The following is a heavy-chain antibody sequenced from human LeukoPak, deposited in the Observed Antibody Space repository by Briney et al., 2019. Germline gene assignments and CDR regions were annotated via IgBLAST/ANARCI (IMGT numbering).Heavy chain of an antibody. V-gene: IGHV1-18*01. CDR3: ARTLMVRGVIEYYYMDV. J-gene: IGHJ6*03. CDR2: ISTYNGNT. CDR1: GYTFTSYG. D-gene: IGHD3-10*01. Sequence: ASVKVSCKASGYTFTSYGVSWVRQAPAQGLEWMGWISTYNGNTNYAQKLQGRVTMTTDTSTSTAYMELRSLRSGDTAVYYCARTLMVRGVIEYYYMDVWGKGTTVTISS.